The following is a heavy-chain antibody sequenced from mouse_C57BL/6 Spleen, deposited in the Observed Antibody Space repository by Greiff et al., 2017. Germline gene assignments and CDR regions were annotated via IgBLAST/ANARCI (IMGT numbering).Heavy chain of an antibody. CDR2: IDPEDGEP. J-gene: IGHJ4*01. Sequence: ESGAELVKPGASVKLSCTASGFNIKDYYMHWVKQRTEQGLAWIGRIDPEDGEPTSAPKFQGKATLTADTSSNTAYLQLSSLTSEDTAVYYCARREVVAKAMDYWGQGTSVTVSS. CDR3: ARREVVAKAMDY. V-gene: IGHV14-2*01. CDR1: GFNIKDYY. D-gene: IGHD1-1*01.